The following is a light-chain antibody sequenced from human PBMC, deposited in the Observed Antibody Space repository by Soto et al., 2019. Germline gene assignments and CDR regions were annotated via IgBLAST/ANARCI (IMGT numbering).Light chain of an antibody. CDR1: QSVSTRY. Sequence: ESMLTQSPGTLSLSPGERATLSCRASQSVSTRYLAWYQQKPGQAPRLLIYGASIRATAIPDRFSGSGSGTDFTLTISRLEPEDFAGYYCHHFGSSPPAFTFGQGTKLEI. CDR2: GAS. CDR3: HHFGSSPPAFT. V-gene: IGKV3-20*01. J-gene: IGKJ2*01.